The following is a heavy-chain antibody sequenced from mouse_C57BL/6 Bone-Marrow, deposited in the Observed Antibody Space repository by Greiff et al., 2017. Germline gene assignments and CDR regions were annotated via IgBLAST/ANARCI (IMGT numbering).Heavy chain of an antibody. J-gene: IGHJ4*01. Sequence: QVQLQQSGPELVKPGASVKISCKASGYAFSSSWMNWVKQRPGKGLEWIGRIYPGDGDTNYNGKFKGKATLTADKSSSTAYMQLSSLTSEDSAVYFCARGDSNYYAMDYGGQGTSVTVSS. V-gene: IGHV1-82*01. CDR3: ARGDSNYYAMDY. CDR1: GYAFSSSW. CDR2: IYPGDGDT. D-gene: IGHD2-5*01.